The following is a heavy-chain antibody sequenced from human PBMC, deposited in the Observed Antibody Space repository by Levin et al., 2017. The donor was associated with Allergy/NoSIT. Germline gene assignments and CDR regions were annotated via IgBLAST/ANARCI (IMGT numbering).Heavy chain of an antibody. J-gene: IGHJ4*02. CDR1: GFTFSRFN. CDR2: ISSGSATT. V-gene: IGHV3-48*01. Sequence: PGGSLRLSCIASGFTFSRFNMNWVRQAPGKGLEWVSYISSGSATTYYADSVKGRFTISRDNAKNSLFLQMNSLRAEDTAVYYCARGRVSQAPVDYWGQGTLVTVSS. CDR3: ARGRVSQAPVDY.